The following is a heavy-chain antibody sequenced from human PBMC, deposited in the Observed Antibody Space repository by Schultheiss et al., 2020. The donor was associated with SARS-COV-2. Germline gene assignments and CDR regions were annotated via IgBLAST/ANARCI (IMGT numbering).Heavy chain of an antibody. Sequence: GGSLRLSCVTSGFTFSSHAMSWVRQTPGKGLEWVSGISGSGGATYYADSVTGRFIISRDDSKNTLYLQMNSLRAEDTAVYYCAKGDTLAAAGTLTYYYGMDVWGQGTTVTVSS. CDR3: AKGDTLAAAGTLTYYYGMDV. CDR2: ISGSGGAT. D-gene: IGHD6-13*01. J-gene: IGHJ6*02. CDR1: GFTFSSHA. V-gene: IGHV3-23*01.